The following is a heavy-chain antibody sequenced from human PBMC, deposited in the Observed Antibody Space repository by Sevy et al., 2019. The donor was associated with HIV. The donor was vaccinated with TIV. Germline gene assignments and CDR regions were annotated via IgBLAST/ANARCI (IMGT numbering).Heavy chain of an antibody. CDR1: GSTLTKLS. V-gene: IGHV1-24*01. D-gene: IGHD3-22*01. CDR3: ATTKDYYESSGSPFDY. Sequence: ASVKVSCKVSGSTLTKLSMHWVRQAPGKGLEWMATFDPEDGERVYAQKFQGRVTMTEDTSTDTAYMELSSLRSEDTAIYYCATTKDYYESSGSPFDYWGQGTLVTVSS. CDR2: FDPEDGER. J-gene: IGHJ4*02.